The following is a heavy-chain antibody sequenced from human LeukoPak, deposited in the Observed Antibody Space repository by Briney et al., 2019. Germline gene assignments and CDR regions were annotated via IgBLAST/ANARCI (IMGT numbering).Heavy chain of an antibody. V-gene: IGHV3-21*05. D-gene: IGHD4-11*01. J-gene: IGHJ6*02. CDR3: ARAPHYSNYGPYYYGMDV. Sequence: PGGSLRLSCAASGFTFSSYWMNWARQAPGRGLEWVSYISSSNSYTNYADSVKGRFTISRDNAKNSLYLQMNSLRAEDTAVYYCARAPHYSNYGPYYYGMDVWGQGTTVTVSS. CDR1: GFTFSSYW. CDR2: ISSSNSYT.